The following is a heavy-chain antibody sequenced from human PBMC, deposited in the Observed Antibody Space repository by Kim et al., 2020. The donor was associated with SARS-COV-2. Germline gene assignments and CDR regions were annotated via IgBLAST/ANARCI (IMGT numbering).Heavy chain of an antibody. D-gene: IGHD6-19*01. J-gene: IGHJ4*02. CDR1: GFTFSSYA. Sequence: GGSLRLSCAASGFTFSSYAMSWVRQAPGKGLEWVSGIYSGGSSIYYADSVKGRFTISRDTSKNTLYLQMNSLRAEDTAVYYCARIAVAGTLFDYWGQGNL. V-gene: IGHV3-23*03. CDR3: ARIAVAGTLFDY. CDR2: IYSGGSSI.